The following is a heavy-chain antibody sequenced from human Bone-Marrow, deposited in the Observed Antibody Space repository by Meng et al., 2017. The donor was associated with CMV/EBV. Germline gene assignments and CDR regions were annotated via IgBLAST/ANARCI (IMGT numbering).Heavy chain of an antibody. J-gene: IGHJ6*02. D-gene: IGHD1-1*01. CDR3: ARLMYPTTGGYYYGMDV. CDR2: ISSSSSYI. CDR1: GFTFSSYS. Sequence: GESLKISCAASGFTFSSYSMNWVRQAPGKGLEWVSSISSSSSYIYYADSVKGRFTISRDNAKNSLYLQMNSLRAEDTAVYYCARLMYPTTGGYYYGMDVWGQGTTVTVSS. V-gene: IGHV3-21*01.